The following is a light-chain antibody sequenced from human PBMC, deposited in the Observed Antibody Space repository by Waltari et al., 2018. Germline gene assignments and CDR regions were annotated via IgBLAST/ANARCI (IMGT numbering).Light chain of an antibody. CDR3: QQYNSYLWT. V-gene: IGKV1-5*01. Sequence: IQMTQSPSTLSASVGDRVTITCRASQSIGRKLAWYRQKPGKAPNLLIYDVSSFESGVPSRFTGSGSGTEFTLTISNLQPDDFATYYCQQYNSYLWTFGQGTKVEIK. CDR1: QSIGRK. CDR2: DVS. J-gene: IGKJ1*01.